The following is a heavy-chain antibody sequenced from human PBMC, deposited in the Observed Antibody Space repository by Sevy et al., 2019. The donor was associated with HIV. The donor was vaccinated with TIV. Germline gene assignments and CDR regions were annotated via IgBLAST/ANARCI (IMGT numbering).Heavy chain of an antibody. V-gene: IGHV1-8*01. CDR2: MNPNSGNT. J-gene: IGHJ5*02. D-gene: IGHD3-22*01. Sequence: ASVKVSCKASGYTFTSYDINWVRQATGQGLEWMGWMNPNSGNTGYAQKFQGRVTMTRNTSISTAYMELSSLRSEDTAVYYCARGTHTYYYDSSGPAFSWGQGTLVTVSS. CDR3: ARGTHTYYYDSSGPAFS. CDR1: GYTFTSYD.